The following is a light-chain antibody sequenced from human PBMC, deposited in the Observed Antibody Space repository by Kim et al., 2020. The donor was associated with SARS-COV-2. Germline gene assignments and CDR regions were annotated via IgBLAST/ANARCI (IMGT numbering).Light chain of an antibody. J-gene: IGLJ2*01. V-gene: IGLV2-14*03. CDR3: GSYSSTTTVL. Sequence: GQSITLSFTGPRSDVGAYDFVTWYQQHPGTAPKRIIYDVSHRPSGVSNRFSGSKSGNTASLTISGLQAEDEADYYCGSYSSTTTVLFGGGTQLTVL. CDR2: DVS. CDR1: RSDVGAYDF.